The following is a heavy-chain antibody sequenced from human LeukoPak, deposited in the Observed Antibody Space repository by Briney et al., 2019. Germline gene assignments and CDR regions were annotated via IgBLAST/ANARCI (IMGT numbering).Heavy chain of an antibody. J-gene: IGHJ4*02. V-gene: IGHV3-11*06. CDR1: GFTFSDYY. Sequence: GGSLRLSCAASGFTFSDYYMRWLRQAPGKGLEWVSYISSSSSYTNYADSVKGRFTISRDNAKNSLYLQMNSLRAEDTAVYYCARGRGDCSSTSCYVSVYFDYWGQGTLVTISS. CDR3: ARGRGDCSSTSCYVSVYFDY. D-gene: IGHD2-2*01. CDR2: ISSSSSYT.